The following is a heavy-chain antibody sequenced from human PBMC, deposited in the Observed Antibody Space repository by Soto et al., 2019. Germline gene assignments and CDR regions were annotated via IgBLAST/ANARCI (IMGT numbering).Heavy chain of an antibody. CDR1: RGSFIGCY. V-gene: IGHV4-34*01. CDR3: ARGRVITMVRGPNFDY. D-gene: IGHD3-10*01. CDR2: INHSGST. J-gene: IGHJ4*02. Sequence: SATLSLTCALHRGSFIGCYRGWIIKPPWKGLEWIGEINHSGSTNYNPSIKSRVTISVDTSKNQFSLKLSSVTAADTAVYYCARGRVITMVRGPNFDYWGQGTLVS.